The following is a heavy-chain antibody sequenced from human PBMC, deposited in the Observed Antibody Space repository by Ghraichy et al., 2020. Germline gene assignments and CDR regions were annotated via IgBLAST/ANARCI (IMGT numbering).Heavy chain of an antibody. J-gene: IGHJ6*03. D-gene: IGHD6-25*01. CDR3: ARVCGLVDPGYYYYYYMDV. V-gene: IGHV1-18*01. CDR2: ISAYNGNT. Sequence: ASVKVSCKASGYTFTSYGISWVRQAPGQGLEWMGWISAYNGNTNYAQKLQGRVTMTTDTSTSTAYMELRSLRSDETAVYYCARVCGLVDPGYYYYYYMDVWGKGTTVTVSS. CDR1: GYTFTSYG.